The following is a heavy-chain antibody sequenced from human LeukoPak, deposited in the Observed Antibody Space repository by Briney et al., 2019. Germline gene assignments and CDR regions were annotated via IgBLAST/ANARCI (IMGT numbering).Heavy chain of an antibody. Sequence: SCKASGYTFTSYYMHWVRQAPGKGLEWVSVIYSGGSTYYADSVKGRFTISRDNSKNTLYLQMNSLRAEDTAVYYCARDGTYYDILTGYYPVGVDVWGQGTTVTVSS. D-gene: IGHD3-9*01. CDR3: ARDGTYYDILTGYYPVGVDV. J-gene: IGHJ6*02. V-gene: IGHV3-66*01. CDR2: IYSGGST. CDR1: GYTFTSYY.